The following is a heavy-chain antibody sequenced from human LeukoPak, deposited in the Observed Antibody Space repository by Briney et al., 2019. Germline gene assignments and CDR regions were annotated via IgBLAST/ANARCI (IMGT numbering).Heavy chain of an antibody. Sequence: SETLSLTCAVYGGSFSGYYWSWIRQPPGKGLEWIGEINHSGSTNYNPSLKSRVTISVDTSKNQFSLKLSSVTAADTAVYYCASSCGYSYGLDYWGQGTLVTVSS. CDR2: INHSGST. J-gene: IGHJ4*02. V-gene: IGHV4-34*01. D-gene: IGHD5-18*01. CDR1: GGSFSGYY. CDR3: ASSCGYSYGLDY.